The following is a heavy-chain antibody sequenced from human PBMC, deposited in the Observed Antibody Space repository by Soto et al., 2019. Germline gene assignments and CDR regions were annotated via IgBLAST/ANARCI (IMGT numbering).Heavy chain of an antibody. D-gene: IGHD3-16*01. J-gene: IGHJ4*02. CDR1: GFTFSSYA. V-gene: IGHV3-23*01. CDR3: AKGLLMITFGGAANDY. Sequence: GGSLRLSCAASGFTFSSYAMTWVRQAPGKGLEWVSGISGSGGSTYYADSVKGRFTISRDNSKNTLYLQMNSLRAEDTAVYYCAKGLLMITFGGAANDYWGQGTLVTVSS. CDR2: ISGSGGST.